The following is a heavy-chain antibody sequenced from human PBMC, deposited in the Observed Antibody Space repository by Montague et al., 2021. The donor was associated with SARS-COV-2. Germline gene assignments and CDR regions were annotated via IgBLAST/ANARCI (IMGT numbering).Heavy chain of an antibody. CDR2: INHSGST. CDR3: ARGVRQLGVRYYYYYIDV. V-gene: IGHV4-34*01. D-gene: IGHD6-6*01. J-gene: IGHJ6*03. Sequence: SETLSLTCAVYGGSFSGYYWSWIRQPPGKGLEWIGEINHSGSTNYNPSLKSRVTISMDTSKNQFSLMLSSVTAADTAVYYCARGVRQLGVRYYYYYIDVWDEGTTVTVSS. CDR1: GGSFSGYY.